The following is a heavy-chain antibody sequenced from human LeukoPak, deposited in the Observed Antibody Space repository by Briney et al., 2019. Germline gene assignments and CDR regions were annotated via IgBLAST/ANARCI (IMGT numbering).Heavy chain of an antibody. CDR1: GFTVSSNN. CDR2: IYSGDST. D-gene: IGHD6-19*01. J-gene: IGHJ4*02. Sequence: GGSLSLSCAASGFTVSSNNMNWVRQAPGKGLEWVSGIYSGDSTYYADSVQGRFTISRDNSKNTLYLQMNSLTAEDTAVYYCAREDRYTSGSFDYWGQGTLVTVSS. V-gene: IGHV3-66*02. CDR3: AREDRYTSGSFDY.